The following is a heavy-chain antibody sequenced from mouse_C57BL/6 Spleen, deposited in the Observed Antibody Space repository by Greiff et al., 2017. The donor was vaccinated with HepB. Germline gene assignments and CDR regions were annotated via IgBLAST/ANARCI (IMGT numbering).Heavy chain of an antibody. V-gene: IGHV5-9-1*02. CDR3: TREEDCYEKYYYAMDY. J-gene: IGHJ4*01. CDR1: GFTFSSYA. CDR2: ISSGGDYI. Sequence: EVHLVESGEGLVKPGGSLKLSCAASGFTFSSYAMSWVRQTPEKRLEWVAYISSGGDYIYYADTVKGRFTISRDNARNTLYLQMSSLKSEDTAMYYCTREEDCYEKYYYAMDYWGQGTSVTVSS. D-gene: IGHD2-12*01.